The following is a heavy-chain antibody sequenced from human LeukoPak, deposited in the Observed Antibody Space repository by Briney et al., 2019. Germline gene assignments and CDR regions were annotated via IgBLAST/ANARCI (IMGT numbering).Heavy chain of an antibody. CDR3: ARSGCTSCYRGWFDP. V-gene: IGHV1-8*01. D-gene: IGHD2-2*02. J-gene: IGHJ5*02. CDR2: MNPNSGNT. CDR1: GYTFTSYX. Sequence: ASVXXSCKASGYTFTSYXINWVRXATGQGLEWMXWMNPNSGNTGYAQKFQGRVTMTRNTSISTAYMELSSLRSEDTAVYYCARSGCTSCYRGWFDPWGQGTLVTVSS.